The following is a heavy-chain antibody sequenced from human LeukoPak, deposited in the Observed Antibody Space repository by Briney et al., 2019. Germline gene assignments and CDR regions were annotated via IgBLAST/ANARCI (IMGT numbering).Heavy chain of an antibody. J-gene: IGHJ4*02. CDR1: GFPFSRYG. V-gene: IGHV3-21*01. Sequence: PGGPLRLSCEASGFPFSRYGMSWVRQAPGRGLEWVSSISSSSSYIYYADSVKGRFTISRDNAKNSLYLQMNSLRAEDTAVYYCARDRFIGLGVSPIDYWGQGTLVTVSS. D-gene: IGHD1-26*01. CDR3: ARDRFIGLGVSPIDY. CDR2: ISSSSSYI.